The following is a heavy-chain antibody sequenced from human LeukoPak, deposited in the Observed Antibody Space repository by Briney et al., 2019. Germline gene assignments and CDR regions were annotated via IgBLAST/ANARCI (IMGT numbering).Heavy chain of an antibody. CDR3: VGDSNGYFYGHDY. CDR1: GFTFSNYY. D-gene: IGHD3-22*01. V-gene: IGHV3-11*01. J-gene: IGHJ4*02. Sequence: PGGSLRLSCAASGFTFSNYYMSWIRQAPGKGLEWVPYISDSGSVIYYSDSVKGRFTISRDNAKNSLYLQMSSLRAEDTAVYFCVGDSNGYFYGHDYWGQGTLVAVSS. CDR2: ISDSGSVI.